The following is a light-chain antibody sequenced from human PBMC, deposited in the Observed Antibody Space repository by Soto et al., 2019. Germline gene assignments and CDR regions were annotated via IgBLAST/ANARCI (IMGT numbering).Light chain of an antibody. CDR1: PSDVGGYIS. V-gene: IGLV2-8*01. J-gene: IGLJ1*01. CDR2: EVN. Sequence: QSVLTQPPSASGSPGQSVTISRTGTPSDVGGYISVSWYQQRPGKAPKLMIYEVNKRPSGVPDRFSGSKSGSTAFLTVSGLQADDEAEYYCCSYAGFNRYLFGTGTKVTV. CDR3: CSYAGFNRYL.